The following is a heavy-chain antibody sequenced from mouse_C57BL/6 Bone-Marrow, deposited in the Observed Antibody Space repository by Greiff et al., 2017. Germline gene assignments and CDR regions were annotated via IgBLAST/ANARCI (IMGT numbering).Heavy chain of an antibody. Sequence: EVHLVESGEGLVKPGGSLKLSCAASGFTFSSYAMSWVRQTPEKRLEWVAYISSGGDYIYYADTVKGLFTISRDNARNTLYLQMSSLKSEDTAMYYCTRGFGAWFAYWGQGTLVTVSA. J-gene: IGHJ3*01. V-gene: IGHV5-9-1*02. CDR2: ISSGGDYI. CDR1: GFTFSSYA. CDR3: TRGFGAWFAY. D-gene: IGHD3-1*01.